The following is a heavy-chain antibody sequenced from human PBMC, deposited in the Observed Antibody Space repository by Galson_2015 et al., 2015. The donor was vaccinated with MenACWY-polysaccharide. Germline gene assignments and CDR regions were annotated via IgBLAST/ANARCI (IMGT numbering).Heavy chain of an antibody. Sequence: SLRLSCAASGSRFSNSGMHWVRQAPGKGLEWVAVIQYDGSNKEYADSVKGRFTISRDNSKNTVFLEMNTLGVEDTAVYYCAREGTKIALHPLDNWGQAKMVTVSS. V-gene: IGHV3-33*01. J-gene: IGHJ3*02. CDR3: AREGTKIALHPLDN. D-gene: IGHD2-8*01. CDR1: GSRFSNSG. CDR2: IQYDGSNK.